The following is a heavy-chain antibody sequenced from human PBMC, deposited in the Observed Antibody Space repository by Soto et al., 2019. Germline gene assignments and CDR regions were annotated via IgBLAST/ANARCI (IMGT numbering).Heavy chain of an antibody. CDR2: IWYDGTSK. CDR3: ARDQGVVIIKDH. V-gene: IGHV3-33*08. CDR1: GFTFRNHA. D-gene: IGHD6-6*01. J-gene: IGHJ4*02. Sequence: QVQLVESGGGVVQPGRSLRLSGAASGFTFRNHAMHWVRQAPGKGLEWVGLIWYDGTSKYYADSVKGRFTISRDNSKNTLYLEMNSLRVEDTAIYYCARDQGVVIIKDHWGQGTLVTVSS.